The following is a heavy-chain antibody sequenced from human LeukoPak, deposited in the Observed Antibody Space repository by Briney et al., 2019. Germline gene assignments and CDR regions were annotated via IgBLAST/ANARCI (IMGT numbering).Heavy chain of an antibody. J-gene: IGHJ4*02. CDR2: IYPGDSDT. CDR3: ARNSGNYYRAYFDY. CDR1: GYSFTNYW. D-gene: IGHD1-26*01. Sequence: GESLKISCKGSGYSFTNYWIGWVRQMPGKGLEWMGVIYPGDSDTRYSPSFQGQVTISADKSISTAYLQWSSLKASDTAVYYCARNSGNYYRAYFDYWGQGTLVTVSS. V-gene: IGHV5-51*01.